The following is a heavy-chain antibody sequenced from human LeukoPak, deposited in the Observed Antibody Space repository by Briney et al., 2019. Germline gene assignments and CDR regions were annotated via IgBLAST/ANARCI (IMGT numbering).Heavy chain of an antibody. D-gene: IGHD5-18*01. CDR2: INSDGSNT. J-gene: IGHJ4*02. V-gene: IGHV3-74*01. CDR1: GFTFSSYW. Sequence: GGSLRLSCAASGFTFSSYWMHWVRQASGKGLVWVSRINSDGSNTNYAASVKGRFTISRDNAKNTLYLQMNSLRVEDTAVYYCARGRGYSYDYWGQGTLVTVSS. CDR3: ARGRGYSYDY.